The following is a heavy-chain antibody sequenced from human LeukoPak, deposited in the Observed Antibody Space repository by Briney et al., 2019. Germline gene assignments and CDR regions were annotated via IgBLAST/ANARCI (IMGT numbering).Heavy chain of an antibody. V-gene: IGHV4-31*03. CDR2: IYYSGST. CDR3: ARERRLLRGDAFDV. Sequence: SETLSLTCTVSGGSISSGGYYWSWIRQHPGKGLEWIGYIYYSGSTYYNPSLKSRVTISVDTSRNQFSLKLTSVTAADTAVYYCARERRLLRGDAFDVWGQGTRVTVSS. J-gene: IGHJ3*01. CDR1: GGSISSGGYY. D-gene: IGHD4-23*01.